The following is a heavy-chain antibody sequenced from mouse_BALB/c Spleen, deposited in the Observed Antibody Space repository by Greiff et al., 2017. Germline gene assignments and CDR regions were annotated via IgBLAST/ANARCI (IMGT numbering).Heavy chain of an antibody. V-gene: IGHV1-7*01. CDR2: INPSTGYT. CDR1: GYTFTSYW. J-gene: IGHJ3*01. CDR3: ASLYDYDEGFAY. Sequence: VQVVESGAELAKPGASVKMSCKASGYTFTSYWMHWVKQRPGQGLEWIGYINPSTGYTEYNQKFKDKATLTADKSSSTAYMQLSSLTSEDSAVYYCASLYDYDEGFAYWGQGTLVTVSA. D-gene: IGHD2-4*01.